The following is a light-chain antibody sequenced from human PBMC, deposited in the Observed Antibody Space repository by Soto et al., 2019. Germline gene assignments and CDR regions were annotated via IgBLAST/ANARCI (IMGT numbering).Light chain of an antibody. CDR3: QHRGKWPRT. Sequence: EIVLTQSPATLSLSPGERATLSCRASQSVSSYLAWYQQKPGQAPRILIYVASNRATGIPARFSGSGSGTDFSLTISSLESEDFAVYYCQHRGKWPRTFGQGTKLEIK. J-gene: IGKJ2*01. V-gene: IGKV3-11*01. CDR1: QSVSSY. CDR2: VAS.